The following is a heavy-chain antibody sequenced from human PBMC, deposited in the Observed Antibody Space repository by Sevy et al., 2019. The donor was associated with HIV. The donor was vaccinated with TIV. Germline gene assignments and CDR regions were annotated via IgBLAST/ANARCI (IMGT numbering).Heavy chain of an antibody. D-gene: IGHD3-22*01. CDR2: ISSTSGSTI. CDR3: AREQRYYDSSGYAGLDY. J-gene: IGHJ4*02. Sequence: GESLKISCAASGFIFSDYYMSWIRQAPGKGLEWVSSISSTSGSTIDYAESVKGRFTISRDNTKNSLSLQMNSLRVEDTAMYYCAREQRYYDSSGYAGLDYWGQGTLVTVSS. V-gene: IGHV3-11*01. CDR1: GFIFSDYY.